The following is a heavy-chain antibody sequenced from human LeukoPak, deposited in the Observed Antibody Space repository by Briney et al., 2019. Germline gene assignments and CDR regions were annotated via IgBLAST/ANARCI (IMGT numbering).Heavy chain of an antibody. V-gene: IGHV4-4*07. J-gene: IGHJ6*03. Sequence: SETLSLTCTVSGGSISSFHWNWIRQPAGKGLEWIGRIYASGSSDYNPSLKSRVTMSVDTSKNQFSLKLSSVTAADTAVYYCARAVVPAATPESYMDVWGKGTTVTVSS. D-gene: IGHD2-2*01. CDR1: GGSISSFH. CDR2: IYASGSS. CDR3: ARAVVPAATPESYMDV.